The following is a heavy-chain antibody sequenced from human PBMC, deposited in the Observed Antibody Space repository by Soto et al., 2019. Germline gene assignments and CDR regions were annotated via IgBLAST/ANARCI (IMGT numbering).Heavy chain of an antibody. J-gene: IGHJ4*02. CDR3: ARDKDWAFDY. CDR1: GFTFSSYS. CDR2: IFVSSTTI. V-gene: IGHV3-48*04. Sequence: PGGSLRLSCVASGFTFSSYSMVWVRQAPGKGLEWVSYIFVSSTTIYYADSVKGRFTVSRDNAKNSLFLLMNSLRAEDTAVYYCARDKDWAFDYWGQGTLVTVSS. D-gene: IGHD3-9*01.